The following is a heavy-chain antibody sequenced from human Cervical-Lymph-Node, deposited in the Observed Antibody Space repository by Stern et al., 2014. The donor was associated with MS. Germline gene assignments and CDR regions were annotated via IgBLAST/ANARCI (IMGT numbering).Heavy chain of an antibody. D-gene: IGHD3-22*01. CDR1: GFTFTSSA. CDR3: AARANYYDSPGDWFDP. J-gene: IGHJ5*02. V-gene: IGHV1-58*01. CDR2: IVVGSGNT. Sequence: QLVESGPEVKKRGTSVKVSCKASGFTFTSSAVQWVRQARGQRLEWIGWIVVGSGNTNYAQKFQERVTITRDMSTSTAYMELRSEDTAVYYCAARANYYDSPGDWFDPWGQGTLVTVSS.